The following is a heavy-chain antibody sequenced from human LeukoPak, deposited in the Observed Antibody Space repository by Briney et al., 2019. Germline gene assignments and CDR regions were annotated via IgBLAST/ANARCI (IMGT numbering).Heavy chain of an antibody. CDR3: ARDLGSGWIYYFDY. Sequence: GGSLRLSCAASGFTFSSYSMNWVRQAPGKGLEWVANIKQDGSEKYYVDSVKGRFTISRDNAKNSLYLQMNSLRAEDTAVYYCARDLGSGWIYYFDYWGQGTLVTVSS. D-gene: IGHD6-19*01. CDR2: IKQDGSEK. V-gene: IGHV3-7*01. J-gene: IGHJ4*02. CDR1: GFTFSSYS.